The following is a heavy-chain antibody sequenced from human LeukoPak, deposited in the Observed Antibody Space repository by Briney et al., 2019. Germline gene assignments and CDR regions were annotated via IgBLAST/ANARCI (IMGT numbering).Heavy chain of an antibody. J-gene: IGHJ3*02. V-gene: IGHV3-23*01. D-gene: IGHD4-17*01. CDR3: AKMRETVTKGHDAFDI. CDR2: ISGSGGST. Sequence: GGSLRLSCAASGFTFSSYAMSWVRQAPGKGLEWVSAISGSGGSTYYADSVKGRFTISRDNSKNTLYLQMNSLRAEDTAVYYCAKMRETVTKGHDAFDIWGQGTMVTVSS. CDR1: GFTFSSYA.